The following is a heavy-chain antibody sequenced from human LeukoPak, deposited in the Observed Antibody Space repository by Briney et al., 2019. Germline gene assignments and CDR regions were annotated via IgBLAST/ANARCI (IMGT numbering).Heavy chain of an antibody. J-gene: IGHJ4*02. CDR3: ATDSPETAAFDY. CDR2: IKSDGTYS. V-gene: IGHV3-74*01. CDR1: GFTFSNHW. D-gene: IGHD1-1*01. Sequence: PGGSLRLSCAASGFTFSNHWMHWVRQAPGKGLVWVSRIKSDGTYSDYADSVKGRFTVSRDNAKNSLYLQMDSLRAEDTAVYYCATDSPETAAFDYWGQGTLVTVSS.